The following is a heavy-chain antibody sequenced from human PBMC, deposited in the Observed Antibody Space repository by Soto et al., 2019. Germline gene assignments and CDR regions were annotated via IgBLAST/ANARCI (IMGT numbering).Heavy chain of an antibody. CDR2: ISAYNGNT. Sequence: ASVKVSCKASGYTFTSYGISWVRQAPGQGLEWMGWISAYNGNTNYAQKLQGRVTMTTDTSTSTAYMELRSLRSDDTAVYYCEKDRTASGYDLVNAFDIWGQGTMVTVSS. CDR3: EKDRTASGYDLVNAFDI. CDR1: GYTFTSYG. J-gene: IGHJ3*02. D-gene: IGHD5-12*01. V-gene: IGHV1-18*01.